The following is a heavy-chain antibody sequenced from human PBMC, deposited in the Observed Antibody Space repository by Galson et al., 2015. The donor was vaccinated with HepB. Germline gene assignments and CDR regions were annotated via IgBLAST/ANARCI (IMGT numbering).Heavy chain of an antibody. CDR3: ARTRGAAAGIFDN. V-gene: IGHV3-7*01. Sequence: SLRLSCAASGFRLSDSWMTWVRQSAERGLEWVANINEDGSAKRYLDSVKGRFTISRDNAKNSVFLQMDSQRAEDTALYYCARTRGAAAGIFDNWGQGSLVTVSS. J-gene: IGHJ4*02. CDR1: GFRLSDSW. CDR2: INEDGSAK. D-gene: IGHD6-13*01.